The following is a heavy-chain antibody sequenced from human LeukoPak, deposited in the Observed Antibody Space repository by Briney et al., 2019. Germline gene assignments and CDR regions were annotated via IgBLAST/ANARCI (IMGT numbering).Heavy chain of an antibody. CDR1: GGSISSGSDY. CDR3: ARAGYSSSWYKSGGFDY. D-gene: IGHD6-13*01. CDR2: IYTSGST. V-gene: IGHV4-61*02. Sequence: SETLSLTCTVSGGSISSGSDYWSWIRQPAGKGLEWIGRIYTSGSTNYNPSLKSRVTISVDTSKNQFSLKLSSVTAADTAVYYCARAGYSSSWYKSGGFDYWGQGTLVTVSS. J-gene: IGHJ4*02.